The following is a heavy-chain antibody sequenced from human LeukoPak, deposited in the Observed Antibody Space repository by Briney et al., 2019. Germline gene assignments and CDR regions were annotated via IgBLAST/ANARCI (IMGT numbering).Heavy chain of an antibody. CDR1: GRSISSSNW. CDR3: AREYIVVVVADIDWYFDL. D-gene: IGHD2-15*01. V-gene: IGHV4-4*02. Sequence: SETLSLTCAVSGRSISSSNWWSWVRQTPGKGLEWIGQIYHSGSTNYNPSLKSRVTISVDKSKNQFSLRLTSVTAADTAVYYCAREYIVVVVADIDWYFDLWGRGTLVTVSS. J-gene: IGHJ2*01. CDR2: IYHSGST.